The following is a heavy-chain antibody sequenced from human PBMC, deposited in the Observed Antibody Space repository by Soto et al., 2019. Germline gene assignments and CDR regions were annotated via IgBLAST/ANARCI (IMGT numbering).Heavy chain of an antibody. Sequence: QVQLQESGPGLVKPSQTLSLTCTVSGGSITSGDYYWNWIRQPPGKGLEWIGYIDYSGSTYNNPSLESRARISADTSTNVFSLDLGSVTAADTAMYYCARGASWGPRYFDYWGHGTLVTVSS. V-gene: IGHV4-30-4*01. CDR1: GGSITSGDYY. D-gene: IGHD7-27*01. CDR2: IDYSGST. CDR3: ARGASWGPRYFDY. J-gene: IGHJ4*01.